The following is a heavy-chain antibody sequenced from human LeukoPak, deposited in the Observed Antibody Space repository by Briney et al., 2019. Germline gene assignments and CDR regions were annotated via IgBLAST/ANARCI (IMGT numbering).Heavy chain of an antibody. CDR2: INHSGST. CDR3: ARVRHGSSGWYFDY. D-gene: IGHD6-19*01. Sequence: SETLSLTCAVYGGSFSGYYWSWIRQPPGKGLEWIGEINHSGSTNYNPSLKSRVTISVDTSKNQFSLKLSSVTAADTAVYYCARVRHGSSGWYFDYWGQGTLVTVSS. CDR1: GGSFSGYY. V-gene: IGHV4-34*01. J-gene: IGHJ4*02.